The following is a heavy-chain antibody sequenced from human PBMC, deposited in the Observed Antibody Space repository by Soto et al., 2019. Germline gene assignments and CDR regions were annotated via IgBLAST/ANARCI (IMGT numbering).Heavy chain of an antibody. V-gene: IGHV1-3*01. D-gene: IGHD5-12*01. J-gene: IGHJ6*02. Sequence: ASVKVSCKASGYTFTSYGIHWVRQAPGQRLEWTGWINAGNGNTKYSEKFQGRVTITRDTSASTAYLELSSLRSEDTAIYYCARDQFSRGHYYYGMDVWGQGTTVTVSS. CDR1: GYTFTSYG. CDR3: ARDQFSRGHYYYGMDV. CDR2: INAGNGNT.